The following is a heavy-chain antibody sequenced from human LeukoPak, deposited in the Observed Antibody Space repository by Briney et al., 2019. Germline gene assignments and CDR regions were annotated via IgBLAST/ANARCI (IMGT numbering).Heavy chain of an antibody. CDR3: ARAHQSERVLWFGDLFFDY. CDR1: GGSISSYY. Sequence: SETLSLTCTVSGGSISSYYWSWIRQPPGKGLEWIGYIYYSGSTNYNPSLKSRVTISVDTSKNQFSLKLSSVTAADTAVYYCARAHQSERVLWFGDLFFDYWGQGTLVTVSS. J-gene: IGHJ4*02. V-gene: IGHV4-59*01. CDR2: IYYSGST. D-gene: IGHD3-10*01.